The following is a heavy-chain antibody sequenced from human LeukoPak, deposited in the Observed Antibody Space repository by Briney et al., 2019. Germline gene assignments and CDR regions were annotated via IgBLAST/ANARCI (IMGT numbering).Heavy chain of an antibody. CDR2: ISSDGSST. J-gene: IGHJ4*02. D-gene: IGHD6-13*01. Sequence: GGSLRLSCAASGFTIINTWMHWVRQAPGKGPVWVSRISSDGSSTGYADSVKGRFTISRDNAENTLYLQMNSLRAEDTAVYYCAIPMYSSSWSYWGQGTLVTVSS. CDR3: AIPMYSSSWSY. V-gene: IGHV3-74*01. CDR1: GFTIINTW.